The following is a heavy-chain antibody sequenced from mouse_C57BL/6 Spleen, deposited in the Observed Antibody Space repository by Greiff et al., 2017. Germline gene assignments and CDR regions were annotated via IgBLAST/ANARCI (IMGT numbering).Heavy chain of an antibody. CDR2: IDPETGGT. V-gene: IGHV1-15*01. CDR3: TRGTVVATRFAY. J-gene: IGHJ3*01. CDR1: GYTFTDYE. Sequence: QVQLQQSGAELVRPGASVTLSCKASGYTFTDYEMHWVKQTPVHGLEWIGAIDPETGGTAYNQKFKGKAILTADKSSSTAYMELRSLTSEDSAVYYCTRGTVVATRFAYWGQGTLVTVSA. D-gene: IGHD1-1*01.